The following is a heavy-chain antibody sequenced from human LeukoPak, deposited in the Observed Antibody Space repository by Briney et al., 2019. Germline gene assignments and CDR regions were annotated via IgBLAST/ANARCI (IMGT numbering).Heavy chain of an antibody. Sequence: GGSLRLSCAASGFTFDDYAMHWVRQAPGKGLEGVSGISWNSGSIGHADSVKGRFTISRDNAKNSLYLQMNSLRAEDTALYYCAKDKGIQLWFPFDYWGQGTLVTVSS. J-gene: IGHJ4*02. CDR2: ISWNSGSI. CDR1: GFTFDDYA. D-gene: IGHD5-18*01. V-gene: IGHV3-9*01. CDR3: AKDKGIQLWFPFDY.